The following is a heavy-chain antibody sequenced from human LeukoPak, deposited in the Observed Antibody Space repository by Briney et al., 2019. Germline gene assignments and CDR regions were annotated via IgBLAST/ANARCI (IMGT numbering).Heavy chain of an antibody. Sequence: ASVKVSCKASGGTFSSYAISWVRQAPGQGLEWMGRIIPILGIANYAQKFQGRVTITADKSTSTAYMELSSLRSEDTAVYYCARVYGDYATRYYFDYWGQGTLVTVSS. CDR3: ARVYGDYATRYYFDY. CDR2: IIPILGIA. D-gene: IGHD4-17*01. J-gene: IGHJ4*02. V-gene: IGHV1-69*04. CDR1: GGTFSSYA.